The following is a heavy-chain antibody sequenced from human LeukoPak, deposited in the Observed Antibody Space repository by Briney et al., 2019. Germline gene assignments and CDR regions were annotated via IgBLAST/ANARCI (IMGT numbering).Heavy chain of an antibody. CDR2: ISWNSGSI. J-gene: IGHJ4*02. V-gene: IGHV3-9*01. CDR3: AKENYGDYDVGYFDY. D-gene: IGHD4-17*01. CDR1: GFTFDDYA. Sequence: PGGSLRLSCAASGFTFDDYAMHWVRQAPGKGLEWVSGISWNSGSIGYADSVKGRFTISRDSAKNSLYLQMNSLRAEDTALYYCAKENYGDYDVGYFDYWGQGTLVTVSS.